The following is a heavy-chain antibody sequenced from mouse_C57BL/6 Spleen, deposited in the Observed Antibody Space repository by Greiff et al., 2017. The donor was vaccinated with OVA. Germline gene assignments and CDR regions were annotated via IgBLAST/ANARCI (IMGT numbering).Heavy chain of an antibody. D-gene: IGHD3-3*01. CDR1: GYTFTSYW. CDR2: IDPSDSET. CDR3: AREGVDYAMDY. J-gene: IGHJ4*01. Sequence: QVQLQQPGAELVRPGSSVKLSCKASGYTFTSYWMHWVKQRPIQGLEWIGNIDPSDSETHYNQKFKDKATLTVDKSSSTAYMQLSSLSSEDSAVYYCAREGVDYAMDYWGQGTSVTVSS. V-gene: IGHV1-52*01.